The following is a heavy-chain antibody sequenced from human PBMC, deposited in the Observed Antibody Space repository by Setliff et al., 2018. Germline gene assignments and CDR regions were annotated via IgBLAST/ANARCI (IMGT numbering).Heavy chain of an antibody. D-gene: IGHD6-6*01. CDR2: ISA. J-gene: IGHJ4*02. Sequence: ASVKVSCKASGYSFLSYGINWVRQAPGQGLEWMGWISAYAQKFQGRVTMTTDTSTSTGYMELRSLRPDDTAVYYCATRRAARSPLTGWGQGTLVTVSS. CDR3: ATRRAARSPLTG. CDR1: GYSFLSYG. V-gene: IGHV1-18*01.